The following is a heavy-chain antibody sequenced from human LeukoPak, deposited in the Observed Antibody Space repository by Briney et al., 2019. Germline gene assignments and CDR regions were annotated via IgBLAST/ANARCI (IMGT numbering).Heavy chain of an antibody. J-gene: IGHJ4*02. V-gene: IGHV3-23*01. Sequence: PGGSLRLSCAASGFTSSSYPMSWVRQAPGKGLGWVSAISGSGGTTSYADSVKGRFTISRDNSKNTLYLQLNSLRDEDTAVYYCAKAMYTSSWYNFDYWGQGTLVTVSS. CDR1: GFTSSSYP. CDR3: AKAMYTSSWYNFDY. CDR2: ISGSGGTT. D-gene: IGHD6-13*01.